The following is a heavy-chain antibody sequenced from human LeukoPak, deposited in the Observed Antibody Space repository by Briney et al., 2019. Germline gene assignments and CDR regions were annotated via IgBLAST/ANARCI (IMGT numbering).Heavy chain of an antibody. CDR3: ARGDYDSSGYYFLTVYF. CDR2: IIPIFGTA. V-gene: IGHV1-69*13. J-gene: IGHJ4*02. CDR1: GGTFSSYA. D-gene: IGHD3-22*01. Sequence: GASVKVSCKASGGTFSSYAISWVRQAPGQGLEWMGGIIPIFGTANYAQKFQGRVTITADESTNTAYMELSSLRSEDTAVYYCARGDYDSSGYYFLTVYFWGQGTLVTVSS.